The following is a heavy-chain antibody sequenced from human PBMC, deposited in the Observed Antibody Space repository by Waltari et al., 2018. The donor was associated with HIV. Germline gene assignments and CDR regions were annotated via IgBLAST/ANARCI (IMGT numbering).Heavy chain of an antibody. Sequence: EVQLVESGGGLVQPGGSLRLSCAASGFTVSSNYMSWVRQAPGKGLVWVLVIYSGGSTYYADSVKGRFTISRDNSKNTLYLQMNSLRAEDTAVYYCARGIIAAAGNWFDPWGQGTLVTVSS. CDR1: GFTVSSNY. J-gene: IGHJ5*02. V-gene: IGHV3-66*02. CDR2: IYSGGST. D-gene: IGHD6-13*01. CDR3: ARGIIAAAGNWFDP.